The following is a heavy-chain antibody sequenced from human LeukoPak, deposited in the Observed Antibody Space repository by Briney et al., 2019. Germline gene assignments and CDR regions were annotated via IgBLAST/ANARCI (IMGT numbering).Heavy chain of an antibody. CDR1: GFTFSSYW. Sequence: GGSLRLSCAASGFTFSSYWMHWVRQAPGKGLVWVSRINSDGSSTSYADSVKGRFTISRDNAKNTLYLQMNSLRAEDTAVYYCAREGGIQLWFGPADDAFDIWGQGTMVTVSS. D-gene: IGHD5-18*01. V-gene: IGHV3-74*01. J-gene: IGHJ3*02. CDR3: AREGGIQLWFGPADDAFDI. CDR2: INSDGSST.